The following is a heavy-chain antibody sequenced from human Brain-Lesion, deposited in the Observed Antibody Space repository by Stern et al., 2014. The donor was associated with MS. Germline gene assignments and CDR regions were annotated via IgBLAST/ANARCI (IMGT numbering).Heavy chain of an antibody. V-gene: IGHV5-51*03. Sequence: VQLVQSGAEVKKPGESLKISCEASGYLFDDYWIGWVRQMSGRGLELVAIIFSRDSNTRYSPSVQGQVTISADKSISTAYLQWSSLRPSATAIYYCARSPATPSGYDRFDYWGQGALVTVSS. J-gene: IGHJ4*02. CDR1: GYLFDDYW. D-gene: IGHD5-12*01. CDR3: ARSPATPSGYDRFDY. CDR2: IFSRDSNT.